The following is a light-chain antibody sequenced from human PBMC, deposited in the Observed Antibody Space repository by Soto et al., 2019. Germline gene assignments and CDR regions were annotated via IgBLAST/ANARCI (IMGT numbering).Light chain of an antibody. CDR1: QSVSSSY. J-gene: IGKJ2*01. V-gene: IGKV3-20*01. Sequence: EIVLTQSPGTLSLSPGERATLSCRASQSVSSSYLTWYQQIQGQASRLLIYGTSSRATGIPDRFSGSGSGTDFTLTISRLEPEDFAVYYCQQYYNSPYTFGQGTKLEIK. CDR3: QQYYNSPYT. CDR2: GTS.